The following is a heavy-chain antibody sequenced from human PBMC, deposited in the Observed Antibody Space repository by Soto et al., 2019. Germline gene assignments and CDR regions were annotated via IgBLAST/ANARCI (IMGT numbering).Heavy chain of an antibody. CDR1: GFTFSSYA. Sequence: GXPLRLSCAASGFTFSSYAMSWVRQAPWKGLEGFSAISGSGCSTYDADSVKGRFTISRDNPKNMLYLQMNSLRAEDTAVYYCSKYRGYYDSSGYSDDAFDIWGQGTMVTVSS. D-gene: IGHD3-22*01. J-gene: IGHJ3*02. V-gene: IGHV3-23*01. CDR3: SKYRGYYDSSGYSDDAFDI. CDR2: ISGSGCST.